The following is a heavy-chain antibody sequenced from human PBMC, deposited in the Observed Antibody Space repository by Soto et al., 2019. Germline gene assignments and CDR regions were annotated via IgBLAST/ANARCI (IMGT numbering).Heavy chain of an antibody. Sequence: SETLSLTCAVYGGSFRDYYWSWVRQPLGKGLEWIGEINHSGSTYYNPSLKSRVTISVDTSKNQFSLKLSSVTAADTAVYYCARHFNYYDSSGPLYFDYWGQGTLVTVSS. CDR3: ARHFNYYDSSGPLYFDY. D-gene: IGHD3-22*01. J-gene: IGHJ4*02. CDR1: GGSFRDYY. CDR2: INHSGST. V-gene: IGHV4-34*01.